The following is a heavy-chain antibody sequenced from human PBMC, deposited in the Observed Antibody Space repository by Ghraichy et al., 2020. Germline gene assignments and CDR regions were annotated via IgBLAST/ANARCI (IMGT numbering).Heavy chain of an antibody. D-gene: IGHD1-26*01. J-gene: IGHJ4*02. Sequence: SQTLSLTCTVSGGSISSYYWSWIRQPPGKGLEWIGYIYTSGSTNYNPSLKSRVTISVDTSKNQFSLKLSSVTAADTAVYYCASLGVGATTELKNWGQGTLVTVSS. CDR1: GGSISSYY. CDR2: IYTSGST. CDR3: ASLGVGATTELKN. V-gene: IGHV4-4*09.